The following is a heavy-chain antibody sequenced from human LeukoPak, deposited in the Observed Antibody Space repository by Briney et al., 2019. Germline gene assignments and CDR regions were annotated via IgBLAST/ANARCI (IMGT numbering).Heavy chain of an antibody. CDR2: INPNSGGT. Sequence: GASVKVSCKASGYTFTGYYMHWVRQAPGQGLEWMGWINPNSGGTNYAQKFQGRVTMTRDTSISTAYMELSRLRSDDTAVYYCAKEVYYDILWHQLDYWGQGTLVTVSS. CDR1: GYTFTGYY. J-gene: IGHJ4*02. CDR3: AKEVYYDILWHQLDY. D-gene: IGHD3-9*01. V-gene: IGHV1-2*02.